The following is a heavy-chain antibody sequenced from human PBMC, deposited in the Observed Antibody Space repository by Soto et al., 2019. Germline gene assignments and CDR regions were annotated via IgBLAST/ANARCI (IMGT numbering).Heavy chain of an antibody. D-gene: IGHD2-2*01. Sequence: PGGSLRLSCAASGFTFSSYGMHWVRQAQGKGLEWVAVIWYDGSNKYYADSVKGRFTISRDNSKNTLYLQMNSLRAEDTAVYYCARDRCSSTSCYQDYYYYMDVWGKGTTVTVSS. V-gene: IGHV3-33*01. J-gene: IGHJ6*03. CDR1: GFTFSSYG. CDR2: IWYDGSNK. CDR3: ARDRCSSTSCYQDYYYYMDV.